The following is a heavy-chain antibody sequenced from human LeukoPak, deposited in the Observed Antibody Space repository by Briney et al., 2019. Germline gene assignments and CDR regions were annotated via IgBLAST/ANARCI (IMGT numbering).Heavy chain of an antibody. CDR1: GFTFSTYN. J-gene: IGHJ3*02. D-gene: IGHD6-19*01. CDR3: ARGASVVAGSDNAFDI. V-gene: IGHV3-21*01. Sequence: KPGGSLRLSCAASGFTFSTYNMNWVRQAPGKGLEWVSSISSSNSYIYYADSVKGRFTISRDNAKKSVHLQMDSLRAEDTAVYYCARGASVVAGSDNAFDIWGQGTMVTVSS. CDR2: ISSSNSYI.